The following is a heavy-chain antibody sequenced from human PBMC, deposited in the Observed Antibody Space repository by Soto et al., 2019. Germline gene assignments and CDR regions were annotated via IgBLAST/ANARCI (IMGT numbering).Heavy chain of an antibody. CDR2: ISPFNGNT. CDR3: ARVGRYCISTSCYMDANWFDP. J-gene: IGHJ5*02. D-gene: IGHD2-2*02. V-gene: IGHV1-18*01. Sequence: SSVKVSCKSSGYPFTHYGITWIRQAPGQGLEWMGWISPFNGNTNYGQTLQGRVTLTTETSTSTVYMELRSLRSDDTAVYYCARVGRYCISTSCYMDANWFDPWG. CDR1: GYPFTHYG.